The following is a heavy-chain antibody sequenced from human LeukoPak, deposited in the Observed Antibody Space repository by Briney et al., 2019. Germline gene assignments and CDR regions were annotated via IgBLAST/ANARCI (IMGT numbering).Heavy chain of an antibody. V-gene: IGHV4-39*02. D-gene: IGHD1-1*01. CDR2: VFYSGST. J-gene: IGHJ6*02. CDR3: ARGRAGTAQYYYGMDV. CDR1: GGSISSGTFY. Sequence: PSETLSLTCSVSGGSISSGTFYWGWVRQPPGKGLEWIGNVFYSGSTYYNPSLKSRVTISVDTSKNHFSLKLSSVTAADTAVYYCARGRAGTAQYYYGMDVWGQGTTVTVSS.